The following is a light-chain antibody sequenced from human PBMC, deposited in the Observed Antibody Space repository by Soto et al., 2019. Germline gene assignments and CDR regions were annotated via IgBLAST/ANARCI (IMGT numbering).Light chain of an antibody. CDR1: QSVSSN. V-gene: IGKV3-15*01. CDR2: GAS. CDR3: QQYNNWPIT. J-gene: IGKJ5*01. Sequence: EIVMTQSPATLSVSPGESATLSCRASQSVSSNLAWYQQKPGQAPMLLIYGASTRATGIPARFSGSGSGTEFTLTISSLQSEDFEVYYCQQYNNWPITFGQGTRLEIK.